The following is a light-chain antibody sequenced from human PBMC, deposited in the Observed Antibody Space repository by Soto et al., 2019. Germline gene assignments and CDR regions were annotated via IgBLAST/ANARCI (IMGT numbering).Light chain of an antibody. V-gene: IGLV4-69*01. CDR1: SGHSNYA. CDR3: QTWGTGIQV. CDR2: LNSDGSH. J-gene: IGLJ2*01. Sequence: QPVLTQSPSASASLGASVKLTCTLSSGHSNYAIAWHQQQPAKGPRYLMKLNSDGSHSKGDGIPDRFSGSSSGAERYLTISSLQSEDEADYYCQTWGTGIQVFCGGTKLTVL.